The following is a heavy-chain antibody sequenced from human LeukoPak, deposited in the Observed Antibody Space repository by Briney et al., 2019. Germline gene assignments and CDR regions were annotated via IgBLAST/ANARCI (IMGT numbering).Heavy chain of an antibody. J-gene: IGHJ4*02. Sequence: PGGSLRLSCEAAGFSISGTYMSWVRQTPGRGLEWVSVIYGGGSSYSADSVRGRFIISRDDSKNTVSLQMNNLRLEDTGLYFCARDFVNYSENTGYFPFDLWGQGTRVTVSS. V-gene: IGHV3-66*01. CDR3: ARDFVNYSENTGYFPFDL. CDR2: IYGGGSS. D-gene: IGHD3-9*01. CDR1: GFSISGTY.